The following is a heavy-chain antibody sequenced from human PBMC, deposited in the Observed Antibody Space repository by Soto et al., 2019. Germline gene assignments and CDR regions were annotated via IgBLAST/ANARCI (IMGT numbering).Heavy chain of an antibody. Sequence: ASVKVSCKASGDTFTSYGISWVRQAPGQGLEWMGWISAYNGNTNYAQKLQGRVTMTTDTSTSTAYMELRSLRSDDTAVYYCARGADDFWIGYYTGWFDPWGQGTLVTVSS. J-gene: IGHJ5*02. CDR1: GDTFTSYG. CDR3: ARGADDFWIGYYTGWFDP. V-gene: IGHV1-18*01. D-gene: IGHD3-3*01. CDR2: ISAYNGNT.